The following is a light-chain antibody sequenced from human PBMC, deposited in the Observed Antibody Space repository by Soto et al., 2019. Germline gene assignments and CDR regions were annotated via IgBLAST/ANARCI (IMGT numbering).Light chain of an antibody. CDR1: QSVSSN. Sequence: ETVMTQSPATLSVSPGERVALSCRASQSVSSNLAWYQQKPGQAPRLLIYGASTRATGIPSRFSGSGSGTEFTLTISNLQPDDFATYFCQQYNNYPRTFGQGPRWIS. J-gene: IGKJ1*01. V-gene: IGKV3-15*01. CDR2: GAS. CDR3: QQYNNYPRT.